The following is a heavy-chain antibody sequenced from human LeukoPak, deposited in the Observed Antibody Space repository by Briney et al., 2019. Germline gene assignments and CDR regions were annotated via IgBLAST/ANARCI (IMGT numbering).Heavy chain of an antibody. V-gene: IGHV4-34*01. Sequence: SETLSLTCAVYGGSFSGYYWSWIRQPPGKGLEWIGSIYYSGSTYYNPSLKSRVTISVDTSKNQFSLKLSSVTAADTAVYYCARGLYSNPDNWFDSWGQGTLVTVSS. J-gene: IGHJ5*01. CDR1: GGSFSGYY. D-gene: IGHD4-11*01. CDR3: ARGLYSNPDNWFDS. CDR2: IYYSGST.